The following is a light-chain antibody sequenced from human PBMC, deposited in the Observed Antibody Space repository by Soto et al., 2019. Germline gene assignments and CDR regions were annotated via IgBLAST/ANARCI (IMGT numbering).Light chain of an antibody. CDR2: GAS. V-gene: IGKV3-15*01. J-gene: IGKJ1*01. Sequence: EIVMTQSPATLSVSPGERATLSCRASQSVSSNLAWYQQKPGQAPRLLIYGASTRATGIPARFSGSGPGTEFTLTISSPQSEDFAVYYCQQYNNWPPWTFGQGTKVEIK. CDR1: QSVSSN. CDR3: QQYNNWPPWT.